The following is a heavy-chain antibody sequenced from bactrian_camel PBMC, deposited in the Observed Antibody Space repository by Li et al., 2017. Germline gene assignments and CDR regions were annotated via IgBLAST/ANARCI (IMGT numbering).Heavy chain of an antibody. CDR3: ATHGYTWGYYY. J-gene: IGHJ4*01. D-gene: IGHD3*01. Sequence: HVQLVESGGGSVQAGGSLRLSCVVSGYTKSGYTMGWFRQAPGKEREGVASSCSLGPRNVYYTYADSVKGRFTISRDNAKNTLFLQMNSLKPEDTALYYCATHGYTWGYYYWGQGTQVTVS. V-gene: IGHV3S57*01. CDR2: SCSLGPR. CDR1: GYTKSGYT.